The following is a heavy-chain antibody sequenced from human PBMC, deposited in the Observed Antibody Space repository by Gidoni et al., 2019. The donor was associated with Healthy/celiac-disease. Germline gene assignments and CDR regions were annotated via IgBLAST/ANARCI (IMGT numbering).Heavy chain of an antibody. CDR2: IWYDGSNK. CDR3: ARDYQGVFDY. V-gene: IGHV3-33*08. CDR1: GFTFSSYG. J-gene: IGHJ4*02. Sequence: QVQLVESGGGVVQPVRSLRLSCAASGFTFSSYGMHWVRQAPGKGLEWVAVIWYDGSNKYYADSVKGRFTISRDNSKNTLYLQMNSLRAEDTAVYYCARDYQGVFDYWGQGTLVTVSS. D-gene: IGHD2-2*01.